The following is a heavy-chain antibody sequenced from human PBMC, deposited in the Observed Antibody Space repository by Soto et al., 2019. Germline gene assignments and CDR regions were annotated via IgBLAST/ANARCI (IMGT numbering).Heavy chain of an antibody. J-gene: IGHJ5*02. V-gene: IGHV1-69*02. Sequence: GASVKVSCKASGGTFSSYTISWVRQAPGQGLEWMGRIIPILGIANYAQKFQGRVTITADESTSTAYMELSSLRSEDTAVYYCARGYSGSYNWFDPWGQGTLVTVYS. CDR1: GGTFSSYT. D-gene: IGHD1-26*01. CDR2: IIPILGIA. CDR3: ARGYSGSYNWFDP.